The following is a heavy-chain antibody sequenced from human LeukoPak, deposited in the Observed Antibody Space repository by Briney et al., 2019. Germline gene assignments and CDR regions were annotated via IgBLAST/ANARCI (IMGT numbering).Heavy chain of an antibody. J-gene: IGHJ6*02. Sequence: TSETLSLTCTVSGGSISSGGYYWSWIRQPPGKGLEWIGYIYYSGSTYYDPSLKSRVSILVDTSKNQFSLKLSSVTAADTAVYFCARVLRYGEGYYYYYGMDVWGQGTTVTVSS. CDR2: IYYSGST. D-gene: IGHD4-17*01. V-gene: IGHV4-30-4*08. CDR3: ARVLRYGEGYYYYYGMDV. CDR1: GGSISSGGYY.